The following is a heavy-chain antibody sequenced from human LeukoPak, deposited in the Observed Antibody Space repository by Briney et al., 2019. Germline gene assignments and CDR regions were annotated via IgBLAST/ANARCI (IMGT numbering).Heavy chain of an antibody. J-gene: IGHJ4*02. Sequence: GGSLRLSCAASGFTFSSYAMSWVRQAPGKGLEWVSAISGSGGSTYYADSVKGRFTISRDNSKNTLYLQMNSLRAEDTAVYYCARASSSWYNYFDYWGQGTLVTVSS. D-gene: IGHD6-13*01. CDR2: ISGSGGST. CDR1: GFTFSSYA. CDR3: ARASSSWYNYFDY. V-gene: IGHV3-23*01.